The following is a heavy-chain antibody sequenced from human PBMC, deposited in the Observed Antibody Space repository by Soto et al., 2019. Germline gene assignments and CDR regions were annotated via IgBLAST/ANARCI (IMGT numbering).Heavy chain of an antibody. CDR2: LSSGGGNT. Sequence: GGSLRLSCAASGFTFSSDAMSWVRQAPGKGLEWVSSLSSGGGNTYYADTVKGRFTISRDSSKNTLFLQMNSLRAEDTAVYYCAKHNSGWYYFDYWGQGTLVTVSS. D-gene: IGHD6-19*01. CDR3: AKHNSGWYYFDY. J-gene: IGHJ4*02. CDR1: GFTFSSDA. V-gene: IGHV3-23*01.